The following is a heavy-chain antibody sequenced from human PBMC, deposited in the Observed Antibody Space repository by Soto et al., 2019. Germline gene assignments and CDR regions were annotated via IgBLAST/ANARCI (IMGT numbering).Heavy chain of an antibody. CDR1: GFTFSAYL. CDR2: ISGTDGTT. CDR3: AKPKLGIRAFDL. Sequence: GGSLRLSCEASGFTFSAYLMTWVRQAPGKGLEWVSSISGTDGTTYYADSVKGRFSISRDNSKNTLYLQMNSLSVNDTAVYYCAKPKLGIRAFDLWGQGTMVTVSS. V-gene: IGHV3-23*01. J-gene: IGHJ3*01. D-gene: IGHD7-27*01.